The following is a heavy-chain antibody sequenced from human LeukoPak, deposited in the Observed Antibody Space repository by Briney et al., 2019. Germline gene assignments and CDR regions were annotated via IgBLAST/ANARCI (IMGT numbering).Heavy chain of an antibody. CDR2: IYTSGST. CDR1: GGSISSYY. V-gene: IGHV4-4*07. Sequence: PSDTLSLTCTVSGGSISSYYWSWIRQPAGKGLEWIGRIYTSGSTNYNPSLKSRVTMSVDTSKNQFSLKLSSVTAADTAVYYCAIGTEATAHYYYYGMDVWGQGTTVTVSS. D-gene: IGHD5-12*01. CDR3: AIGTEATAHYYYYGMDV. J-gene: IGHJ6*02.